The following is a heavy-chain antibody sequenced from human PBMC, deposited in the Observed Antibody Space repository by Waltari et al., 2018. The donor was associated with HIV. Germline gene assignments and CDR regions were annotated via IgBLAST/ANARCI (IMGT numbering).Heavy chain of an antibody. Sequence: QMRLQESGPRLVKPSETLSLTCSVSGGSIRSRFYYWGWIRQPPGKGLEWIGSVHDSGTTYYKPSLKSRLTISVDSSKNQFSLKLTSVTAADTAFYYCAGQDYSEYVDNWGQGTLVTVFS. J-gene: IGHJ4*02. V-gene: IGHV4-39*01. CDR1: GGSIRSRFYY. CDR3: AGQDYSEYVDN. D-gene: IGHD4-17*01. CDR2: VHDSGTT.